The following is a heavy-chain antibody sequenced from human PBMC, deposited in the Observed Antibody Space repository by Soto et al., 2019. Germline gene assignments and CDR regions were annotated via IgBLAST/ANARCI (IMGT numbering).Heavy chain of an antibody. CDR2: INSDGSDT. CDR1: GFTLTNYW. J-gene: IGHJ5*02. D-gene: IGHD2-21*01. CDR3: ARDRADALPITDQHMFDL. Sequence: DVQLVESGGGLVQPGGSLRLSCAASGFTLTNYWMHWVRQSPGRGLMWVARINSDGSDTLYPDSVRGRFTISRDNAKNTVYLQRSSLRADDAAVYYCARDRADALPITDQHMFDLWGQGTLVTVCS. V-gene: IGHV3-74*03.